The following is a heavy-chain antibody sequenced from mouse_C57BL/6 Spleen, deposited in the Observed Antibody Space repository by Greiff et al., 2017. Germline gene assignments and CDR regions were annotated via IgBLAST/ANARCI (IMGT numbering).Heavy chain of an antibody. V-gene: IGHV5-4*01. CDR1: GFTFSSYA. CDR2: ISDGGSYT. Sequence: EVKLQESGGGLVKPGGSLKLSCAASGFTFSSYAMSWVRQTPEKRLEWVATISDGGSYTYYPDNVKGRFTISRDNAKNTLYLQMSHLKSEDTAMYYCARENYYYAMDYWGQGTSVTVSS. CDR3: ARENYYYAMDY. J-gene: IGHJ4*01.